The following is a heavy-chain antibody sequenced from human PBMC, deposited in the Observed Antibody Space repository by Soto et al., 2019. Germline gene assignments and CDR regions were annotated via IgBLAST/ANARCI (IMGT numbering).Heavy chain of an antibody. V-gene: IGHV1-8*01. Sequence: QVPLVQSGAEVKKPGASVKVSCKASGYTFATYDIAWVRQATGQGLEWMGWMNPNTGNTGYAQAFRGRVTMTRNTSITKAHKGLSNLRSEDTAVYFCARRKERSGPYYLDYWGQGTLVTVSS. CDR1: GYTFATYD. D-gene: IGHD6-25*01. CDR3: ARRKERSGPYYLDY. CDR2: MNPNTGNT. J-gene: IGHJ4*02.